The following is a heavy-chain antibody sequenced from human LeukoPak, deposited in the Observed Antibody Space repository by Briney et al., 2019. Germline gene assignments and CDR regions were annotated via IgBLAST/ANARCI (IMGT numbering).Heavy chain of an antibody. D-gene: IGHD6-6*01. Sequence: GGSLRLSCAASGFTFSSYWMSWVRQAPGKGLEWVANIKQDGSVEYYVVSVKGRLTISGDNAKESLYLRMNSLRAEDTAVYYCARIGYSSSSFDFWGQGTLVTVSS. CDR3: ARIGYSSSSFDF. V-gene: IGHV3-7*05. CDR1: GFTFSSYW. J-gene: IGHJ4*02. CDR2: IKQDGSVE.